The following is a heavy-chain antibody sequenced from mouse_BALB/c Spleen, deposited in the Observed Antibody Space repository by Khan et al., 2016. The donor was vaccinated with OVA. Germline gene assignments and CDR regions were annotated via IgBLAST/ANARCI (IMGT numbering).Heavy chain of an antibody. CDR2: IAPGSGST. V-gene: IGHV1S41*01. CDR1: GYTFTSSW. J-gene: IGHJ4*01. D-gene: IGHD1-1*02. CDR3: AISNYYHSGLYSIDS. Sequence: DLVKPGASVKLSCSASGYTFTSSWIHWIQQRPGQGLEWMGRIAPGSGSTSYKAMFKGKAIMTEDPSHHTDFIQFSSTPAEDPADCFYAISNYYHSGLYSIDSLGQGTSVTVSS.